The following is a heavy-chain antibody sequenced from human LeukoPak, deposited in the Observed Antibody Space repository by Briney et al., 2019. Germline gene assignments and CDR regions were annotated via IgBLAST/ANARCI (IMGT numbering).Heavy chain of an antibody. Sequence: SETLSLTCTVSGGSISSFYWSWIRQPPGKGLEWLGYIYYTGRTNYNPSLKSRVTMSVDTSKNRYSLKLSYVTAADTAVYYCAREGASAARRPYKYYYYMDVWGKGTTVTVSS. D-gene: IGHD6-6*01. V-gene: IGHV4-59*01. CDR3: AREGASAARRPYKYYYYMDV. CDR1: GGSISSFY. CDR2: IYYTGRT. J-gene: IGHJ6*03.